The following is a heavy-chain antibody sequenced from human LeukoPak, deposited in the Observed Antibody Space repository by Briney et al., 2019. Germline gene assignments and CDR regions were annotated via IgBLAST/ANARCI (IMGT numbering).Heavy chain of an antibody. D-gene: IGHD3-3*01. CDR3: ARSISVEGDA. V-gene: IGHV3-48*01. Sequence: PGGSLRLSCAASGFIFSSYSMNWVRQAPGKGLEWVSYISSSSSTIYYADSVKGRFTISRDNARNSLWLQMYSPRGEDTAIYYCARSISVEGDAWGQGTLVTVSS. CDR1: GFIFSSYS. CDR2: ISSSSSTI. J-gene: IGHJ5*02.